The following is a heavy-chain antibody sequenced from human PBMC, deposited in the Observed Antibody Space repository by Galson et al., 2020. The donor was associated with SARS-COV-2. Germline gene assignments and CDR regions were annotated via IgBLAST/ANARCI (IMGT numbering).Heavy chain of an antibody. D-gene: IGHD3-3*01. Sequence: SETLSLTCTVSGGSISSYSWSWIRQPPGKGLEWIGYIFYSGSTNFNPSLKSRVTISVDTSKNQLSLKLNSVTAADTAVYYCARAVDLWSANYFDPRGQGTLVTVSS. V-gene: IGHV4-59*01. CDR3: ARAVDLWSANYFDP. CDR1: GGSISSYS. J-gene: IGHJ5*02. CDR2: IFYSGST.